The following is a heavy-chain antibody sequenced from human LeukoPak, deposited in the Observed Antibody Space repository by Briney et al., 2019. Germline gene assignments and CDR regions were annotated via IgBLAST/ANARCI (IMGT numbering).Heavy chain of an antibody. CDR3: AGDFYDGFALDY. Sequence: GGSLRLSCAASGFTFSSYAMSWVRQAPGKGLECISGFSGSGGSTYYADSVKGRFTISRDNARNSLYLQMDNLRAEDTGVYYCAGDFYDGFALDYWGQGTLVTVSS. V-gene: IGHV3-23*01. J-gene: IGHJ4*02. CDR1: GFTFSSYA. CDR2: FSGSGGST. D-gene: IGHD2/OR15-2a*01.